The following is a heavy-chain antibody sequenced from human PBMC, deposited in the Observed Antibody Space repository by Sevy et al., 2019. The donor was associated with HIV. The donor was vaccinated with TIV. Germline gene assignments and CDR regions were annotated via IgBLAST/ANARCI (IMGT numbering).Heavy chain of an antibody. CDR3: ARRKRYCSSTSCYTGEANAFDI. J-gene: IGHJ3*02. V-gene: IGHV4-39*01. CDR2: IYYSGST. CDR1: GGSISSSSYY. Sequence: SETLSLTCTVSGGSISSSSYYWGWIRQPPGKGLEWIGSIYYSGSTYYNPSLKSRVTISVDTSKNQFSLKLSSVTAADTAVYYCARRKRYCSSTSCYTGEANAFDIWGQGTMVTVSS. D-gene: IGHD2-2*02.